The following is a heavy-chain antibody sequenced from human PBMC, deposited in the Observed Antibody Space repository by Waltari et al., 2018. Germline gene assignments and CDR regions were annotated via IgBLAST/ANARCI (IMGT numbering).Heavy chain of an antibody. CDR2: ISWNSGSI. V-gene: IGHV3-9*03. CDR3: AKSPLQGGMDV. J-gene: IGHJ6*02. CDR1: GFTFDDYA. Sequence: EVQLVESGGGLVQPGRSLRLSCAASGFTFDDYAMHWVRQAPGKGLEWVSGISWNSGSIGYADSVKGRFTISRDNAKNSLYLQMNSLGAEDMALYYCAKSPLQGGMDVWGQGTTVTVSS.